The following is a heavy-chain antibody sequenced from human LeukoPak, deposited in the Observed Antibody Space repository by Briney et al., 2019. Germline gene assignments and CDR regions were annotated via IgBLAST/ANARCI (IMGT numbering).Heavy chain of an antibody. J-gene: IGHJ1*01. CDR2: INQDGSEK. D-gene: IGHD6-6*01. V-gene: IGHV3-7*01. Sequence: GGSLRLSCVASGFIVSPYWMTWVRQAPGKGPEWVANINQDGSEKYYVDSVKGRFTISRDNAKNSLYLQMNNLRAEDTAVYYCARYSSSSEFWGQGTLDTVSS. CDR3: ARYSSSSEF. CDR1: GFIVSPYW.